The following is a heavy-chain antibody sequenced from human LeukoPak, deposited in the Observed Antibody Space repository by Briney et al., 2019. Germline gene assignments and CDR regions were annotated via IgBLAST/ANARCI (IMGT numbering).Heavy chain of an antibody. CDR2: ISYDGSNK. J-gene: IGHJ4*02. CDR3: ARGAPSGLCFDY. V-gene: IGHV3-30-3*01. Sequence: GRSLRLSCAASGFTFSSYAMHWVRQAPGKWLEWVAVISYDGSNKYYADSVKGRFTISRDNSKNTLYLQMNSLRAEDTAVYYCARGAPSGLCFDYWGQGTLVTVSS. D-gene: IGHD1-26*01. CDR1: GFTFSSYA.